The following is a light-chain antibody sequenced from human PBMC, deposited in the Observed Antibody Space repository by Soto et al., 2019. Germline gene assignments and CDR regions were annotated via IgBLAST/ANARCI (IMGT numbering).Light chain of an antibody. Sequence: QSVLTQPRSVSGSPGQSVTISCTGTSSDVGGYNYVSWYQQYPGKAPKVMIYDVKTRPSGVPDRFSGSKSGNTASLTISGLQAEDEADYYCQSYDSSLSGSVVFGGGTKLTVL. V-gene: IGLV2-11*01. CDR2: DVK. J-gene: IGLJ2*01. CDR3: QSYDSSLSGSVV. CDR1: SSDVGGYNY.